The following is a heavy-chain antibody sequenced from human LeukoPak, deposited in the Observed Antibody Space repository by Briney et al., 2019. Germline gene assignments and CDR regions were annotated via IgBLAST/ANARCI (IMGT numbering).Heavy chain of an antibody. D-gene: IGHD4-17*01. J-gene: IGHJ1*01. CDR2: ISGSGGST. Sequence: GGSLRLSCAASGFTFSSYWMHWVRQAPGKGLEWVSVISGSGGSTYYADSVKGRFTLSRDNSKNTLYLQMNSLRAEDTAVYYCAKEIYGDSTGGRFQQWGQGTLVTVSS. V-gene: IGHV3-23*01. CDR3: AKEIYGDSTGGRFQQ. CDR1: GFTFSSYW.